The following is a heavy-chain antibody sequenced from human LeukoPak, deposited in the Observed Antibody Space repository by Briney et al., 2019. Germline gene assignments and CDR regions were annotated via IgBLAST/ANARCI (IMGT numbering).Heavy chain of an antibody. D-gene: IGHD2-2*02. CDR3: VRDGHRLYDYYYYYMDV. Sequence: ASVKVSCKASGYTFTSYGISWVRQAPGQGLEWMGWISAYNGHTNYAQKLQGRVTMTTDASTTTAYMELRSLRSDDTAVYYCVRDGHRLYDYYYYYMDVWGKGTMVTVSS. V-gene: IGHV1-18*01. CDR1: GYTFTSYG. J-gene: IGHJ6*03. CDR2: ISAYNGHT.